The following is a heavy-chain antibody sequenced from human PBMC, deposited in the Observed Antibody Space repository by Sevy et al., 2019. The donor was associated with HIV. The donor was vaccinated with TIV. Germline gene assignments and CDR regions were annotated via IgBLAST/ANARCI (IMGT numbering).Heavy chain of an antibody. D-gene: IGHD6-19*01. CDR2: IKQDGSEK. CDR1: GFTFSSYW. Sequence: GGSLRLSCVASGFTFSSYWMSWVRQAPGKGLEWVANIKQDGSEKYYVDSVKGRFTISRDNAKNSLYLQMNSLRAEDTAVYYCAREAYSSGWPFDYWGQGTLVTVSS. J-gene: IGHJ4*02. CDR3: AREAYSSGWPFDY. V-gene: IGHV3-7*01.